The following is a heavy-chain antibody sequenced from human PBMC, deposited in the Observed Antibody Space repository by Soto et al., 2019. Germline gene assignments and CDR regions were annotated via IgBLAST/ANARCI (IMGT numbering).Heavy chain of an antibody. V-gene: IGHV1-69*01. CDR3: ARGLRTGNYGMDV. Sequence: QERLLQSGAEVKKPGSSVKVSCKASGGTFNNYAVSWVRQAPGQGLEWMGAIIPMFETVNYVQRLQGRLTIAADESTSTAYMELTSLTSADPAIYYCARGLRTGNYGMDVWGQVTTVTVS. J-gene: IGHJ6*02. CDR2: IIPMFETV. CDR1: GGTFNNYA.